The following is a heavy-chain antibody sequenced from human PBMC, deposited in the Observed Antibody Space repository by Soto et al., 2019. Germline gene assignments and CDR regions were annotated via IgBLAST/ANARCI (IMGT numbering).Heavy chain of an antibody. Sequence: PSETLSLTCAVYGGSFSGYYWSWIRQPPGKGLEWIGEINHSGSTNYNPSLKSRVTISVDTSKNQFSLKLSSVTAADTAVYYCARGGYCSGGSCYSFSLDVWGKGTTVTVSS. CDR3: ARGGYCSGGSCYSFSLDV. CDR1: GGSFSGYY. D-gene: IGHD2-15*01. J-gene: IGHJ6*04. V-gene: IGHV4-34*01. CDR2: INHSGST.